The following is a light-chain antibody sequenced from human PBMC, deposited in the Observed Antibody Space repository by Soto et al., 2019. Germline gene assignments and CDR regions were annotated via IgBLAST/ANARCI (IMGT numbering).Light chain of an antibody. CDR3: QQYYSTPT. CDR2: WAS. Sequence: DIVMTQSPDSLAVSLGERATINCKSSQSVLYSSNNKNYLAWYQQKPGQPPKLLIYWASTRESGVPGRFSGSGSGTDFTHTISSLQAEDVAVYYCQQYYSTPTFGQGTKVEIK. J-gene: IGKJ1*01. CDR1: QSVLYSSNNKNY. V-gene: IGKV4-1*01.